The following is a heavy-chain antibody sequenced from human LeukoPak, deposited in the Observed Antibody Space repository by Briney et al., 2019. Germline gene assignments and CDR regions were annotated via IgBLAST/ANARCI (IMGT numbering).Heavy chain of an antibody. CDR2: ISGSGGST. J-gene: IGHJ4*02. CDR1: GFTVSSNY. Sequence: GGSLRLSCAASGFTVSSNYMSWVRQAPGKGLEWVSAISGSGGSTYYADSVKGRFTISRDNSKNTLYLQMNSLRAEDTAVYYCAKDPSRDIVATIVDYWGQGTLVTVSS. V-gene: IGHV3-23*01. D-gene: IGHD5-12*01. CDR3: AKDPSRDIVATIVDY.